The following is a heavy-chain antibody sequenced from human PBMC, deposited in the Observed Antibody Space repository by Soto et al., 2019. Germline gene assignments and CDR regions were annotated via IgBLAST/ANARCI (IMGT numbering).Heavy chain of an antibody. Sequence: SGPTLVNPTQTLTLTCTFSGFSLSTSGMCVSWIRQPPGKALEWLAHIDWDDDKYYSTSLKTRLTISKDTSKNQVVLTMTNMDPVDTATYYCARIPYSYGLYYGMDVWGQGTTVTVS. J-gene: IGHJ6*02. D-gene: IGHD5-18*01. CDR3: ARIPYSYGLYYGMDV. V-gene: IGHV2-70*01. CDR1: GFSLSTSGMC. CDR2: IDWDDDK.